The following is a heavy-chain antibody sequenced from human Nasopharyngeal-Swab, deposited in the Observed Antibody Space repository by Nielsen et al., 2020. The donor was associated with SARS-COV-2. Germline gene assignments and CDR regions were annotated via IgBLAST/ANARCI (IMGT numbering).Heavy chain of an antibody. V-gene: IGHV3-48*01. CDR1: GFTFSSYS. CDR2: ISSSSSTI. Sequence: GESLKISCAASGFTFSSYSMNWVRQAPGKGLEWVSYISSSSSTIYYADSVKGRFTISRDNAKNSLYLQMNSLRAEDTAVYYCARVPRDRSGWHFDYWGQGTLVTVSS. CDR3: ARVPRDRSGWHFDY. D-gene: IGHD6-19*01. J-gene: IGHJ4*02.